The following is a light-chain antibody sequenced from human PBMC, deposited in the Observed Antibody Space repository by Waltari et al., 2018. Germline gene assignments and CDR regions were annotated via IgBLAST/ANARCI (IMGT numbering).Light chain of an antibody. V-gene: IGLV2-18*02. J-gene: IGLJ2*01. Sequence: QSALTQPPSVSGSPGQSVTISCPATKSDIGGRDRVSWYQQAPGSAPKLILFDVNNRPSGVPDRFSGSKSGNTASLTISGLQTEDEADYYCSSYTDNTVLFGGGTKLTVL. CDR2: DVN. CDR1: KSDIGGRDR. CDR3: SSYTDNTVL.